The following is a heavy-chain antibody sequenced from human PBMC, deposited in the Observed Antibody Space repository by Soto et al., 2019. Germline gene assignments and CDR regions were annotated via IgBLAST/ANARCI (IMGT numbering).Heavy chain of an antibody. CDR2: IYHSGST. J-gene: IGHJ4*02. V-gene: IGHV4-30-2*01. CDR3: ARAGGLGAVATDY. D-gene: IGHD6-19*01. CDR1: GGSISSGGYS. Sequence: SETLSLTCAVSGGSISSGGYSWSWIRQPPGKGLEWIGYIYHSGSTYYNPSLKSRVTISVDRSKNQFSLKLSSVTAADTAVYYCARAGGLGAVATDYWGQGTLVTVSS.